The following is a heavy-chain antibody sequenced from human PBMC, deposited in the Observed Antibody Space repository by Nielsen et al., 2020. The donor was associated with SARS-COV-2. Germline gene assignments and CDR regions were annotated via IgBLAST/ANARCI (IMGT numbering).Heavy chain of an antibody. J-gene: IGHJ4*02. Sequence: SETLSLTCNVSRSSISSYYWSWIRQSPALGLEWIGYVYYTGSTNYNPSLESRVTISQDTSKNQFSLTLTSVTAADTAKYYCARGGTYPFDYWGQGILVTVSS. D-gene: IGHD1-26*01. CDR3: ARGGTYPFDY. V-gene: IGHV4-59*08. CDR1: RSSISSYY. CDR2: VYYTGST.